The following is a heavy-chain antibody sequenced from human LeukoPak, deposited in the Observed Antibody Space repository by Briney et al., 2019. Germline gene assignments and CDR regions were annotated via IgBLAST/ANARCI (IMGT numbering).Heavy chain of an antibody. CDR3: ARSLYSGSYYRFGY. V-gene: IGHV1-2*02. J-gene: IGHJ4*02. CDR2: INPNSGGT. D-gene: IGHD1-26*01. Sequence: ASVKVSCKASGYTFTGYYVHWVRQAPGQGLEWMGWINPNSGGTNYAQKFQGRVPMTRDTSISTAYMELSRLRSDDTAVYYCARSLYSGSYYRFGYWGQGTLVTVSS. CDR1: GYTFTGYY.